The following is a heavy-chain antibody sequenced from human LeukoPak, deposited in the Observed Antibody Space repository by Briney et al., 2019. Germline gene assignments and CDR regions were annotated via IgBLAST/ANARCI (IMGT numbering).Heavy chain of an antibody. CDR3: ARRGRRLGYFDY. D-gene: IGHD6-19*01. J-gene: IGHJ4*02. V-gene: IGHV4-59*08. CDR1: GGSISSYY. Sequence: KPSETLSLTCTVSGGSISSYYWSWIRQPPGKGLEWIGYIYYSGSTNYNPSLKSRVTISVDTSKNQSSLKLSSVTAADTAVYYCARRGRRLGYFDYWGQGTLVTVSS. CDR2: IYYSGST.